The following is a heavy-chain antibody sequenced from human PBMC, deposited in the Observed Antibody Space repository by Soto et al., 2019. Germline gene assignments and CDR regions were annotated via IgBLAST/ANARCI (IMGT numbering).Heavy chain of an antibody. J-gene: IGHJ6*02. V-gene: IGHV4-59*01. CDR1: GGSISSYY. CDR3: GREGPVVPAAIGYYYGMDV. D-gene: IGHD2-2*01. Sequence: SETLSLTCTVSGGSISSYYWSWIRQPPGKGLEWIGYIYYSGSTNYNHSLKSRVTISVDTSKNQFSLKLSSVTAADTAVYYCGREGPVVPAAIGYYYGMDVWGQGTTVTVSS. CDR2: IYYSGST.